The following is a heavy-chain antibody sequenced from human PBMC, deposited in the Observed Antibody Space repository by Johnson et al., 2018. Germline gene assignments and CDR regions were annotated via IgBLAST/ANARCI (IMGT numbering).Heavy chain of an antibody. CDR3: ARWYCGGDCHYYYSGMDV. Sequence: VQLVESGGGLVKPGGSLRLSCAASGFTFSSYSMNWVRQAPGKGLEWVSSVSSSSSYIYYADSVKGRFTISSDNSKNTLYLKMNSLRAEDTAVYYWARWYCGGDCHYYYSGMDVWGQGTTVTVSS. CDR1: GFTFSSYS. CDR2: VSSSSSYI. V-gene: IGHV3-21*01. J-gene: IGHJ6*02. D-gene: IGHD2-21*02.